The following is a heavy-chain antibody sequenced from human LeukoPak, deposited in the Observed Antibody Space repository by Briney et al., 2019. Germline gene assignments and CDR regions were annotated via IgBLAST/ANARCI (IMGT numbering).Heavy chain of an antibody. CDR1: GYTFTGYF. J-gene: IGHJ4*02. CDR2: INPNSGGT. Sequence: ASVRVSCKASGYTFTGYFMHWVRQAPGQGLEWMGWINPNSGGTNYAETLKGRVIMTTDTSISTAYIELSKLRSDDTAVYYCARDLDGSSGCDYWGQGTLVTVSS. V-gene: IGHV1-2*02. CDR3: ARDLDGSSGCDY. D-gene: IGHD6-13*01.